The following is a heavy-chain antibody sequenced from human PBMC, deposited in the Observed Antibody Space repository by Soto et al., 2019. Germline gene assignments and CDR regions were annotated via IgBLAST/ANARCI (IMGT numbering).Heavy chain of an antibody. CDR1: GFSLSNARMG. D-gene: IGHD6-6*01. CDR2: IFSNDEK. J-gene: IGHJ5*02. Sequence: QVTLKESGPVLVKPTETLTLTWTVSGFSLSNARMGVSWIRQPPGKALVWLAHIFSNDEKSYSTSLKSRLTTSKDTSKSQVVLTMTNMDPVDTATYYCARIVEIIAARPWFDPWGQGTLVTVSS. V-gene: IGHV2-26*01. CDR3: ARIVEIIAARPWFDP.